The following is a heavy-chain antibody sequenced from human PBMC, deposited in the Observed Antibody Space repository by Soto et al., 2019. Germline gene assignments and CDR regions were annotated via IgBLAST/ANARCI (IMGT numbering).Heavy chain of an antibody. CDR1: GFTFSSYA. V-gene: IGHV3-23*01. D-gene: IGHD1-26*01. J-gene: IGHJ3*01. CDR2: ISGSGGST. Sequence: GSLRLSCAASGFTFSSYAMSWVRPAPGKGLEWVSAISGSGGSTYYADSVKGRFTISRDNSKNTLYLQMNSLRVEDTALYYCEKLMIGVGATSAFDFWGQGTMVTVSS. CDR3: EKLMIGVGATSAFDF.